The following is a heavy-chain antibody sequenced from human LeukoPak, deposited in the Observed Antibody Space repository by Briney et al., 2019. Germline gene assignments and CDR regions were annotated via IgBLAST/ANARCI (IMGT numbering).Heavy chain of an antibody. CDR3: AADQAEYCDGDCYNV. Sequence: GESLKISCKGSGYSFTSYWIGWVRQMPGKGLEWMGIIYPGDSDTRYSPSFQGQVTISADKSISTAYLQWSSLKASDTAMYYCAADQAEYCDGDCYNVWGQGTTVTVSS. V-gene: IGHV5-51*01. CDR2: IYPGDSDT. D-gene: IGHD2-21*02. CDR1: GYSFTSYW. J-gene: IGHJ6*02.